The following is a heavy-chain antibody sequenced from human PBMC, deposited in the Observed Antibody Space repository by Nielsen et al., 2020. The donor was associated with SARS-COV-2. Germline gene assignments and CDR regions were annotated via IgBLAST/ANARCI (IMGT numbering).Heavy chain of an antibody. J-gene: IGHJ4*02. D-gene: IGHD3-3*01. CDR3: ARMYYDFWSGYRDPDY. CDR2: INHSGST. CDR1: GGSFSGYY. V-gene: IGHV4-34*01. Sequence: SETLSLTCAVYGGSFSGYYWSWIRQPPGKGLEWIGEINHSGSTNYNPSLKSRVTISVDTSKNQFSLKLSSVTAADTAVYYCARMYYDFWSGYRDPDYWGQGTLVTVSS.